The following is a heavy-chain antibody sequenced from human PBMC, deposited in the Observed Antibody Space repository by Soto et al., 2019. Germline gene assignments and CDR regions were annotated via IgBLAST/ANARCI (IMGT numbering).Heavy chain of an antibody. V-gene: IGHV3-48*02. J-gene: IGHJ5*02. Sequence: GGSLRLSCAASGFTFSSYSMNWVRQAPGKGLEWVPYISSSSSTIYYADSVKGRFTISRDNAKSSLYLQMNSLRDEDTAVYYCARGYSSSSGWFDPWGQGTLVTVSS. CDR3: ARGYSSSSGWFDP. CDR1: GFTFSSYS. CDR2: ISSSSSTI. D-gene: IGHD6-6*01.